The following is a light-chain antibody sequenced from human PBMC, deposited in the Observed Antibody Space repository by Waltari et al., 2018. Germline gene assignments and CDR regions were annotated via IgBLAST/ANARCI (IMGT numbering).Light chain of an antibody. CDR1: QTISHY. V-gene: IGKV1-39*01. J-gene: IGKJ2*01. Sequence: DIRMTQSPSSLSAFLGVRVTISCRSSQTISHYLNWYQQKPGKAPKLLIFAASTLQSGVPSRFTGAGSGTNFTLTISSLQPEDFATYYCHQSYSPLNSFGQGTKLEIK. CDR2: AAS. CDR3: HQSYSPLNS.